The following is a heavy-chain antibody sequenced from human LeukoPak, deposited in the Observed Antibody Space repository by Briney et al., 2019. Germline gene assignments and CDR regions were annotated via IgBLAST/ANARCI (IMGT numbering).Heavy chain of an antibody. CDR2: ISTISRYI. J-gene: IGHJ2*01. V-gene: IGHV3-21*01. D-gene: IGHD6-13*01. Sequence: GSLRLSCAASGFTFSSYTMNWVRQAPGKGLEWVSSISTISRYIYYADSVKGRFTISRDNAKNSLYLQMNSLRAEDTAVYYCARDRDSSSWINWYFDLWGRGTLVAVSS. CDR1: GFTFSSYT. CDR3: ARDRDSSSWINWYFDL.